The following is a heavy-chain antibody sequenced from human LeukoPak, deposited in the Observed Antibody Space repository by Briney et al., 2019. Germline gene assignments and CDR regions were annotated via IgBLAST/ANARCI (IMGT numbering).Heavy chain of an antibody. CDR2: IIPIFGTA. CDR3: ARSGVVRTYYYYYYMEV. CDR1: GCTFSSYA. V-gene: IGHV1-69*05. J-gene: IGHJ6*03. D-gene: IGHD2-15*01. Sequence: ASVKVSCKATGCTFSSYAFNWVRQPPGQGLEWVGGIIPIFGTANYAQKFQGRVMITTDESTSTAYMELIRLRSEDTAVYYCARSGVVRTYYYYYYMEVWGKGTTVTVSS.